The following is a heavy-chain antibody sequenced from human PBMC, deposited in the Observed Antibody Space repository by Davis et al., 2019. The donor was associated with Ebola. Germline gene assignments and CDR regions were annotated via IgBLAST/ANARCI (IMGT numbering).Heavy chain of an antibody. J-gene: IGHJ4*02. Sequence: GSLRLSCAVSGGSISSSNWWSWVRQPPGKGLEWIGEIYHSGSTNYNPSLKSRVTISVDKSKNQFSLKLSSVTAADTAVYYCARGTMYSSGWYFDFWGQGTLVTVSS. CDR3: ARGTMYSSGWYFDF. V-gene: IGHV4-4*02. CDR1: GGSISSSNW. CDR2: IYHSGST. D-gene: IGHD6-19*01.